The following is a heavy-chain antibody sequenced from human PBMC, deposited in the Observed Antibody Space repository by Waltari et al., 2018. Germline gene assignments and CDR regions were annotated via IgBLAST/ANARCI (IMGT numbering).Heavy chain of an antibody. CDR1: GFTFSSYA. D-gene: IGHD3-10*01. Sequence: EVQLLESGGGLVQPGGSLRLSCAASGFTFSSYAMSWVRQAPGKGLEWVSAISGSGGSTYYADSVKGRFTISRDNSKNTLYLQMNSLRAEDTAVYYCAKDLKPPGVIIYYYYGMDVWGQGTTVTVSS. V-gene: IGHV3-23*01. CDR2: ISGSGGST. J-gene: IGHJ6*02. CDR3: AKDLKPPGVIIYYYYGMDV.